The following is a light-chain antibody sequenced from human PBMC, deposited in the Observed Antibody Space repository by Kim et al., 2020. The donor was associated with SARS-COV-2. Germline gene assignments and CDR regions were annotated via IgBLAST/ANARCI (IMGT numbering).Light chain of an antibody. J-gene: IGLJ3*02. CDR3: QAWDSSTVWV. CDR2: QDS. CDR1: KLGDKH. Sequence: SYELTQPPSVSVSPGQTASITCSGDKLGDKHACWYQQKPGQSPVLVIYQDSKRPSGIPERFSGSNSGNTATLTISGTQAMDEADYYCQAWDSSTVWVFGG. V-gene: IGLV3-1*01.